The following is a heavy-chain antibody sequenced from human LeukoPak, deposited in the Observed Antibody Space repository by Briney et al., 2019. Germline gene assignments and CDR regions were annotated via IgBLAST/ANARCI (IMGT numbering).Heavy chain of an antibody. J-gene: IGHJ6*02. V-gene: IGHV1-69*04. Sequence: WASVKVSCKASGGTFSSYAISWVRQAPGQGLEWMGRIIPILGIANYAQKFQGRVTITADKSTSTAYMELSSLRSEDTAVYYCARTTLQYYYYYGMDVWGQGTTVTVSS. CDR3: ARTTLQYYYYYGMDV. CDR2: IIPILGIA. D-gene: IGHD4-11*01. CDR1: GGTFSSYA.